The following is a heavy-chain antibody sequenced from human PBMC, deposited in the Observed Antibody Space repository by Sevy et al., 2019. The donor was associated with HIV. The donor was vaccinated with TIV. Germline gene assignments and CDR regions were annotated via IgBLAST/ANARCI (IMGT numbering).Heavy chain of an antibody. CDR1: GYTFTGYY. V-gene: IGHV1-2*06. J-gene: IGHJ3*02. CDR3: ARDVGIGGGVSYAFDI. CDR2: INPNSGGT. Sequence: ASVKVSCKASGYTFTGYYMHWVRQAPGQGLEWMGRINPNSGGTNDAQKFQGRVTMTRDTSISTAYMELSRLRSDATAVYYCARDVGIGGGVSYAFDIWGQGTMVTVSS. D-gene: IGHD3-16*01.